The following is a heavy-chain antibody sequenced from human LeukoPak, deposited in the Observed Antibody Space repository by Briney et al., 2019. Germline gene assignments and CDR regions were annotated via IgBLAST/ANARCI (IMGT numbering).Heavy chain of an antibody. CDR1: GGSISSYY. J-gene: IGHJ5*02. CDR2: IYYSGST. CDR3: ARETVLRYFDWLSYNWFDP. Sequence: PSETLSLTCTVSGGSISSYYWSWIRQPPGKGLEWIGYIYYSGSTNYNPSLKSRVTISVDTSKNQFSLKLSSVTAADTAVYYCARETVLRYFDWLSYNWFDPWGQGTLVTVSS. V-gene: IGHV4-59*12. D-gene: IGHD3-9*01.